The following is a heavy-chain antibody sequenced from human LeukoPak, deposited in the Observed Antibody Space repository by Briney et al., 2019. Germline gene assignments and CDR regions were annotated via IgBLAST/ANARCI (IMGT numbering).Heavy chain of an antibody. V-gene: IGHV3-23*01. D-gene: IGHD3-3*01. CDR2: ISGSGGST. CDR1: GFTFSSYA. J-gene: IGHJ4*02. Sequence: GGSLRLSCAASGFTFSSYAMSWVRQAPGKGLEWVSAISGSGGSTYYADSVKGRFTISRDNAKNSLYLQVNSLRAEDTAVYYCARQYYDALSGFYTADFYFDLWGQGTQVTVSS. CDR3: ARQYYDALSGFYTADFYFDL.